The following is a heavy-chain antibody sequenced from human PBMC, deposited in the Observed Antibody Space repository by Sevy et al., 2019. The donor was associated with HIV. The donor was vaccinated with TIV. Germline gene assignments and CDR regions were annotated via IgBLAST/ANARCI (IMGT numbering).Heavy chain of an antibody. CDR2: IYPGDSDT. CDR1: GYSFTSYW. D-gene: IGHD3-10*01. J-gene: IGHJ4*02. Sequence: GESLKISCKGSGYSFTSYWIGWVRQMPGKGLEWMGIIYPGDSDTRYSPSFQGQVTISAVKSISTAYLQWSSLKASDTAMYYCARGEVLLWFGESREYYFDYWGQGTLVTVSS. V-gene: IGHV5-51*01. CDR3: ARGEVLLWFGESREYYFDY.